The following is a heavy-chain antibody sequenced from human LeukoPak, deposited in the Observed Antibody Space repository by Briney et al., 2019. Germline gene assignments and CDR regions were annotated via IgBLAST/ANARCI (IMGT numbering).Heavy chain of an antibody. V-gene: IGHV3-23*01. CDR2: ISGRGDST. CDR3: AKGKYYYDSGGYRDDAFDI. J-gene: IGHJ3*02. D-gene: IGHD3-22*01. CDR1: GFTFGSYA. Sequence: GGSLRLSCAASGFTFGSYAMNWVRQAPGKRLEWVSTISGRGDSTYYADPAKGRFTISRDNSKNTLSLQMNSLRAEDTAVYYCAKGKYYYDSGGYRDDAFDIWGQGTMVTVSS.